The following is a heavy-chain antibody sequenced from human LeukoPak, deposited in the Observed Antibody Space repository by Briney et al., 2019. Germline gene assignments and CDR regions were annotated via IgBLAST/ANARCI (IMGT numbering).Heavy chain of an antibody. CDR2: INPSGAST. V-gene: IGHV1-46*01. CDR3: ATRNAMDYDFWSGPTDY. CDR1: EYTFTGYY. Sequence: ASVKVSCKASEYTFTGYYMHWVRQAPGQGLEWMGIINPSGASTNYAQKFQGRVTMTRDTSTSTVYMELSSLRSEDTAVYYCATRNAMDYDFWSGPTDYWGQGTLVTVSS. J-gene: IGHJ4*02. D-gene: IGHD3-3*01.